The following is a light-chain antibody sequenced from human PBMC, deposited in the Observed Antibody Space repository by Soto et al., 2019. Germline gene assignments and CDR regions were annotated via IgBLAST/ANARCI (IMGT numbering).Light chain of an antibody. V-gene: IGLV2-8*01. CDR3: SSYAGSNIFYV. J-gene: IGLJ1*01. Sequence: QSVLTQPPSASGSPGQSVTISCTGTSNDVGGYNYVSWYQQHPGKAPKVMIYEVSKRPSGVPDRFSGSKSGNTASLTVSGLQAEDEADYYCSSYAGSNIFYVFGTGTKVTVL. CDR2: EVS. CDR1: SNDVGGYNY.